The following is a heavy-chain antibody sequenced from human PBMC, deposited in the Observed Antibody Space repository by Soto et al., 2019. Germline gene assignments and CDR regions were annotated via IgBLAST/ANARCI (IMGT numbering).Heavy chain of an antibody. V-gene: IGHV6-1*01. D-gene: IGHD1-7*01. CDR3: AGTTSHQWYYMDV. CDR2: TYYRSRWYN. CDR1: RDSFSRKSAA. Sequence: SQTLSLTCAISRDSFSRKSAACNWIRLSPSRGLEWLARTYYRSRWYNDYAVSVRSRITVNPDTSKNLFSLQLTSVTPEDTAVYYCAGTTSHQWYYMDVWGKGTTVTVSS. J-gene: IGHJ6*03.